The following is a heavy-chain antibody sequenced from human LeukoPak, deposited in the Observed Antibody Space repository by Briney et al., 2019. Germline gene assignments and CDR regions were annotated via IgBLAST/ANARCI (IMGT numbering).Heavy chain of an antibody. V-gene: IGHV1-24*01. Sequence: GASVKASCKVSGYTLTELAMHWVRQAPGSGLEWMGNVDLEDGEAIYPQKFQGRVTLTQDTSTDTAYMELSSLRSEDTAVYYCARGATIEEYYFDYWGQGTLVNVSS. CDR3: ARGATIEEYYFDY. CDR1: GYTLTELA. D-gene: IGHD5-24*01. J-gene: IGHJ4*02. CDR2: VDLEDGEA.